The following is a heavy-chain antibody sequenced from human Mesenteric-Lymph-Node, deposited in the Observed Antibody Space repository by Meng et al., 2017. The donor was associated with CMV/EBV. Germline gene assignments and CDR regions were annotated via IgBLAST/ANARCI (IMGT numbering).Heavy chain of an antibody. Sequence: GGSLRLSCAASGYTFSNAWMSWVRQAPGKGLEWVGRIKSKTDGGTIDYAAPVKGRFTISRDDSKTTLYLQMNSLKTEDTAVYYCAAGTGKTDFDYWGQGTLVTVSS. V-gene: IGHV3-15*01. J-gene: IGHJ4*02. CDR1: GYTFSNAW. D-gene: IGHD1-1*01. CDR2: IKSKTDGGTI. CDR3: AAGTGKTDFDY.